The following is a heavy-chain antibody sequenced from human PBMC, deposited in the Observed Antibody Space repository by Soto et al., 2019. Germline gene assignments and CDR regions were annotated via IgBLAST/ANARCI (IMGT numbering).Heavy chain of an antibody. J-gene: IGHJ4*02. CDR1: GGSFSGYY. CDR3: ARVYCSGGSCYSIDY. CDR2: INHSGST. Sequence: SETLSLTCAVYGGSFSGYYWSWIRQPPGKGLEWIGEINHSGSTNYNPSLKSRVTISVDTSKNQFSLKLSSVTAADTAVYYCARVYCSGGSCYSIDYWGQGTLVTAPQ. V-gene: IGHV4-34*01. D-gene: IGHD2-15*01.